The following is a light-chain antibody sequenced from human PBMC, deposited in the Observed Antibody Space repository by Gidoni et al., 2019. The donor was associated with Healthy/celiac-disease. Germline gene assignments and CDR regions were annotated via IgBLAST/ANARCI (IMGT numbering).Light chain of an antibody. J-gene: IGKJ1*01. V-gene: IGKV1-5*03. CDR3: QQYNSYPWT. Sequence: DIHMTQSPSTLSASVGDRVTITCRASQSISSWLAWYQQKPGKAPKLLIYKASSLESGVPSSFSGSGSGTEFTLTISSLQPDDFATYYCQQYNSYPWTFGQGTKVEIK. CDR1: QSISSW. CDR2: KAS.